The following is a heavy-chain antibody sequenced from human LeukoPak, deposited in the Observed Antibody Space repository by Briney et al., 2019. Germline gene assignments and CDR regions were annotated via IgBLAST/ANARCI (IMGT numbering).Heavy chain of an antibody. V-gene: IGHV3-30*04. CDR2: ILYDGSNK. J-gene: IGHJ5*02. D-gene: IGHD4-17*01. CDR1: GFTFNNYA. Sequence: PGGSLRLSCAASGFTFNNYAMHWVRQAPGKGLQWVAVILYDGSNKYYADSVRGRFTISRDNAKNSLYLQMNSLRAEDTAVYYCARDLLTVTKGNWFDPWGQGTLVTVSS. CDR3: ARDLLTVTKGNWFDP.